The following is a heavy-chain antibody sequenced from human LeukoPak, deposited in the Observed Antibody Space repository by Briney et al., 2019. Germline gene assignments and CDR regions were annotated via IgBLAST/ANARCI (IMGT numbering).Heavy chain of an antibody. V-gene: IGHV3-33*03. CDR2: IWFDGSET. CDR3: AKDNMDTSSCLDY. Sequence: GGSLRLSCAASGFTFSDYAMHWVRQAPGKGLEWVAVIWFDGSETYYADSVMGRFTISRDKSKNTLFLQMNSLRADDTAVYYCAKDNMDTSSCLDYWGQGTLVTDPS. D-gene: IGHD5-18*01. J-gene: IGHJ4*02. CDR1: GFTFSDYA.